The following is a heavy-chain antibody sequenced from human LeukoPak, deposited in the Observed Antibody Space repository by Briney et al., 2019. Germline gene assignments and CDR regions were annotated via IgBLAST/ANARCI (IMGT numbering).Heavy chain of an antibody. J-gene: IGHJ4*02. V-gene: IGHV3-74*01. CDR2: INTDGSST. Sequence: GGSLRLSCAASGFTFSSYWMHWVRQAPGKGLVWVSRINTDGSSTSYADSVKGRFTISRDNAKNTLYLQMNSLRAEDTAVYYCARGGGYNWNYDSSYFNYWGQGTLVTVSS. CDR1: GFTFSSYW. CDR3: ARGGGYNWNYDSSYFNY. D-gene: IGHD1-7*01.